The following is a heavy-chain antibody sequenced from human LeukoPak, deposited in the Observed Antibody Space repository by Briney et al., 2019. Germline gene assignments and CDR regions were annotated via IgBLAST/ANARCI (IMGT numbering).Heavy chain of an antibody. CDR1: GVSLSSYF. D-gene: IGHD6-19*01. CDR2: IYTSGST. V-gene: IGHV4-4*07. Sequence: SETLSLTCTVSGVSLSSYFWSWIRQPARQGLEWIGRIYTSGSTNYSPSLQSRVTMSVDTSNTQFYLKLSSLTAADTAGYYWAGGSSGWHYGMDVWGQGTTVTVSS. CDR3: AGGSSGWHYGMDV. J-gene: IGHJ6*02.